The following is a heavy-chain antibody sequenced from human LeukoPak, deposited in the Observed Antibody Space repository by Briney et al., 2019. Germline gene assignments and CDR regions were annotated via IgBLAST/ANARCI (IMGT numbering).Heavy chain of an antibody. V-gene: IGHV1-8*01. D-gene: IGHD7-27*01. CDR2: MSPNSGDT. CDR1: GYTFTSYD. CDR3: ARGPPNWGYDY. Sequence: ASVKVSCKASGYTFTSYDFNWVRQATGQRPEWMGWMSPNSGDTGYAQRFQDRVTMTRNTSISTAYMELSSLRSDDTAVYYCARGPPNWGYDYWGPGTLVTVSS. J-gene: IGHJ4*02.